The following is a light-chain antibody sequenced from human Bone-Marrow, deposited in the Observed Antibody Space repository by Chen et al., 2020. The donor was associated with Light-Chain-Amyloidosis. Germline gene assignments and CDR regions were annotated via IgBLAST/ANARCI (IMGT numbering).Light chain of an antibody. J-gene: IGLJ2*01. CDR1: DLPTKY. CDR2: RDT. V-gene: IGLV3-25*03. Sequence: SYELTQPPSVSVSPGQTARITCSGDDLPTKYAYWYQQKPGQAPVLVIHRDTERPSGISERCAGSSCGTTATVTISGVQAEDEADYHCQSADSSGTDEVIFGGGTKLTVL. CDR3: QSADSSGTDEVI.